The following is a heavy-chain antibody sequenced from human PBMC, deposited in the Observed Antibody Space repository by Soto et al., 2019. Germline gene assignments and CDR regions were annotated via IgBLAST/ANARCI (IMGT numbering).Heavy chain of an antibody. D-gene: IGHD6-19*01. J-gene: IGHJ4*02. CDR3: GKERRGSGWSVCDF. CDR1: GFIFRDYA. CDR2: ISGSGVSA. Sequence: VQLLESGGGLVQPGGSLRLSCAASGFIFRDYAMNWVRQAPGKGLEWVSDISGSGVSARYAGSVKGRFTISRDNSRDTLYLHMNSLRVDDTAMYYCGKERRGSGWSVCDFWGQGDLVTVSS. V-gene: IGHV3-23*01.